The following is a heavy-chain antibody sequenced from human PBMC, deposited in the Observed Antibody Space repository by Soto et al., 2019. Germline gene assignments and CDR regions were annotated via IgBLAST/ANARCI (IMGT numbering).Heavy chain of an antibody. Sequence: QVHLVQSGAEVKTPGASVTISCKASGYTFSDYGIHWIRQAPGQRPEWLGWILCLNDRKEYSQKFQGRISFTRDTSASTAYMGLSRLRSEDTAVYYCARGRRTCTEKTCYTDFDFWGQGSLVSVSS. J-gene: IGHJ4*02. CDR3: ARGRRTCTEKTCYTDFDF. D-gene: IGHD2-2*02. CDR1: GYTFSDYG. CDR2: ILCLNDRK. V-gene: IGHV1-3*01.